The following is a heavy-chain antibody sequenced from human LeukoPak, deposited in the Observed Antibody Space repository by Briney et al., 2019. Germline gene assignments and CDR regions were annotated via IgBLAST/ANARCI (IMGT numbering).Heavy chain of an antibody. CDR1: GGSISSYY. V-gene: IGHV4-59*08. D-gene: IGHD3-3*01. Sequence: KASETLSLTCTVSGGSISSYYWSWIRQPPGKGLEWIGYIYYSGSTNYNPSLKSRVTISVDTSKNQFSLKLSSVTAADTAVYYCARRYDFWSGHYGMDVWGQGTTVTVSS. CDR3: ARRYDFWSGHYGMDV. CDR2: IYYSGST. J-gene: IGHJ6*02.